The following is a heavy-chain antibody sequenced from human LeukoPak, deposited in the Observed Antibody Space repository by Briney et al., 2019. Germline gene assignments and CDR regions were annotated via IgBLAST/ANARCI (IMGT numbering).Heavy chain of an antibody. CDR1: GFIFHNAW. V-gene: IGHV3-15*01. CDR3: ARGSNSDDSSDFDH. J-gene: IGHJ4*02. CDR2: VQSKTVPVTT. D-gene: IGHD3-22*01. Sequence: GGSLRLSCAASGFIFHNAWMNWVSQAPGKGLQWVGRVQSKTVPVTTEYAAPVKGRFIISRDDSKNTLYLQMDSLKTEDTAVYYCARGSNSDDSSDFDHWGQGTLVTVSS.